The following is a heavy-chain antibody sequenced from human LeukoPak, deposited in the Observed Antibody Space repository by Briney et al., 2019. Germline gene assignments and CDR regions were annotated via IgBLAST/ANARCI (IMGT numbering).Heavy chain of an antibody. J-gene: IGHJ6*03. CDR2: IIPIFGTT. CDR3: ARVVGLTGYSSSWYSGYYYYMDV. CDR1: GGTFSSYA. V-gene: IGHV1-69*06. D-gene: IGHD6-13*01. Sequence: SSVKVSCKASGGTFSSYAISWVRQAPGQGLEWMGGIIPIFGTTNYAQKFQDRVTITADKSTSTAYMELSSLRSEDTAVYYCARVVGLTGYSSSWYSGYYYYMDVWGKGTTVTVSS.